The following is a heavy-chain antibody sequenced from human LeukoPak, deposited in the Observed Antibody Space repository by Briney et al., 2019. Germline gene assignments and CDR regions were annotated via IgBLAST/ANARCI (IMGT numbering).Heavy chain of an antibody. V-gene: IGHV4-34*01. Sequence: SETLSLTCAVYGGSFSGYYWSWIRQPPGKGLEWIGEINHSGSTNYNPSLKSRVTISVDTSKNQFSLKLSSVTAADTAVYYCAGGVIYFDYWGQGTLVTVSS. CDR1: GGSFSGYY. CDR3: AGGVIYFDY. D-gene: IGHD3-22*01. J-gene: IGHJ4*02. CDR2: INHSGST.